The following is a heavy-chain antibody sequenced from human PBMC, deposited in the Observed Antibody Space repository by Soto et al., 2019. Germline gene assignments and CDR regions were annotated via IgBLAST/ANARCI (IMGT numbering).Heavy chain of an antibody. CDR1: GFTFNIHG. Sequence: QVQLVESGGGVVQPGRTLRLSCAASGFTFNIHGMHWVRQAPGKGLEWVAVIWSDGSTTYYADSVRGRFTISRDNSKNPLDHQVTSLGAEDTVFYYGVGEGPISGTGAFDIWARGQRSPSLQ. D-gene: IGHD6-25*01. V-gene: IGHV3-33*01. J-gene: IGHJ3*02. CDR2: IWSDGSTT. CDR3: VGEGPISGTGAFDI.